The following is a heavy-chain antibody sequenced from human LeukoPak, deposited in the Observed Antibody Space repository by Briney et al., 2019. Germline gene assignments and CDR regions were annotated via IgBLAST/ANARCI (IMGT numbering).Heavy chain of an antibody. J-gene: IGHJ4*02. CDR3: ARGVYTGVAGTDY. D-gene: IGHD6-19*01. CDR1: GGSISSNPNY. V-gene: IGHV4-39*07. CDR2: MLDSATT. Sequence: SETLSLICSVSGGSISSNPNYWGWVRQPPGKGLEWIACMLDSATTYYNPSLKSRVTISLDTSKNQFSLKLKSITAADTAVCYCARGVYTGVAGTDYWGQGILVTVST.